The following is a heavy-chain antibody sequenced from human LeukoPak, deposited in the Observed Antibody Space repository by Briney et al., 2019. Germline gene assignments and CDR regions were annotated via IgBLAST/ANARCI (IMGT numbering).Heavy chain of an antibody. CDR2: INHSGST. Sequence: SETLSLTCAVYGGSFSGYYWSWIRQPPGKGLEWIGEINHSGSTNYNPSLKSRVTISVDTSKNQFSLTLSSVTAADTAVYYCARGRGIQLWFSPGHFDLWGRGTLVTVSS. J-gene: IGHJ2*01. D-gene: IGHD5-18*01. CDR1: GGSFSGYY. V-gene: IGHV4-34*01. CDR3: ARGRGIQLWFSPGHFDL.